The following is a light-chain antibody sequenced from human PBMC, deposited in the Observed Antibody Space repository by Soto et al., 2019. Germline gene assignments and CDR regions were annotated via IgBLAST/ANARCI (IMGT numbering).Light chain of an antibody. CDR1: QDINSY. J-gene: IGKJ4*01. Sequence: AIQLTQSPSSMSESIGARVTITCRASQDINSYLAWYQQKPGNAPNLLIYEASILQRGVPSRFSGSISGTDFTLPISSLQPEETATYDCQQYDNLVTVSGGPKVDI. V-gene: IGKV1D-13*01. CDR2: EAS. CDR3: QQYDNLVT.